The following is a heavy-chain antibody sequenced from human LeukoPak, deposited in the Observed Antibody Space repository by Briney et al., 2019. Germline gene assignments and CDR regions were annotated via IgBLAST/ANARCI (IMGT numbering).Heavy chain of an antibody. J-gene: IGHJ4*02. CDR1: GDTFSIHA. V-gene: IGHV1-69*13. D-gene: IGHD3-9*01. CDR2: IIPIFGTA. Sequence: GASVKVSCKASGDTFSIHAISWVRQAPGQGLEWMGAIIPIFGTAIYAQKFQGGVTITADESTSTAYMELSNLRSEDTAVYYCARGRMTGTYVFDSWGQGTLVTVSS. CDR3: ARGRMTGTYVFDS.